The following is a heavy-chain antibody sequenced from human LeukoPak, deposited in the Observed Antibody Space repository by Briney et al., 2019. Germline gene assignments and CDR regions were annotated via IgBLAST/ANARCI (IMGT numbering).Heavy chain of an antibody. V-gene: IGHV1-46*01. CDR2: INPSGGST. Sequence: ASVKVSCKASGYTFTSYYMHWVRQAPGQGLEWMGIINPSGGSTSYAQNLQGRVTMTTDTSTTTAYMELRSLRSDDTAVYYCARDPSNSSGYRIYFDYWGQGTLVTVSS. CDR1: GYTFTSYY. CDR3: ARDPSNSSGYRIYFDY. J-gene: IGHJ4*02. D-gene: IGHD3-22*01.